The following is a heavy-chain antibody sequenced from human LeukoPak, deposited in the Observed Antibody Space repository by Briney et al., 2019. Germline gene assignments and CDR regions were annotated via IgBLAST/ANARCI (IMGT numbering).Heavy chain of an antibody. V-gene: IGHV3-48*03. CDR2: ISSSGSTI. J-gene: IGHJ5*02. Sequence: GGSLRLSCAASGFTFSSYEMNWVRQAPGKGLEWVSHISSSGSTIYYADSVKGRFTISRDNAKNSLYLQMNSLRAEDTAVYYCARGGGLLWFGEYSGPWGQGTLVTVSS. D-gene: IGHD3-10*01. CDR3: ARGGGLLWFGEYSGP. CDR1: GFTFSSYE.